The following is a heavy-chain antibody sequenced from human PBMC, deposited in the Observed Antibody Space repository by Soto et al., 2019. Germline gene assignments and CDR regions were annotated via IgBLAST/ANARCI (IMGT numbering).Heavy chain of an antibody. V-gene: IGHV3-21*01. J-gene: IGHJ1*01. D-gene: IGHD2-21*02. CDR3: ARDNLVVVTAIGYFQH. CDR2: IGTSGSYI. Sequence: GGSLRLSCAVSGFIFSRYSMNWVRQAPGKGLEWVSSIGTSGSYIYDTDSVKGRFTISRDNTKNSLYLQMNSLRDEDMAVYYCARDNLVVVTAIGYFQHWGQGTLVTVSS. CDR1: GFIFSRYS.